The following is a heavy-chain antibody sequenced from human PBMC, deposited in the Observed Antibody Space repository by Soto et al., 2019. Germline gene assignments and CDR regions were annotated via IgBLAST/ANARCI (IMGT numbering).Heavy chain of an antibody. CDR3: AKKTTHYEWFDP. CDR2: ISGSGGST. CDR1: GFTFSSYA. V-gene: IGHV3-23*01. Sequence: GGSLRLSCAASGFTFSSYAMSWVRQAPGKGLEWVSAISGSGGSTYYADTVKGRFTISRDNSKNTLYLQMNSLRAEDTAVYYCAKKTTHYEWFDPWGQGTLVTVSS. D-gene: IGHD3-16*01. J-gene: IGHJ5*02.